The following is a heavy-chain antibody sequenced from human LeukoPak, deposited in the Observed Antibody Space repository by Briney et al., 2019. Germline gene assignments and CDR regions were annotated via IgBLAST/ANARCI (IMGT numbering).Heavy chain of an antibody. CDR3: ATRDVDTAMAPFDP. V-gene: IGHV4-61*02. D-gene: IGHD5-18*01. Sequence: SETLPLTCTVSGGSLSSGRYYWSWIRQPAGKGLEWIGRIYTSGSTNYNPSRKSRVTISVDPTKNQFYLKLSSVTAADTAVYYCATRDVDTAMAPFDPWGQGTLVTVSS. CDR2: IYTSGST. J-gene: IGHJ5*02. CDR1: GGSLSSGRYY.